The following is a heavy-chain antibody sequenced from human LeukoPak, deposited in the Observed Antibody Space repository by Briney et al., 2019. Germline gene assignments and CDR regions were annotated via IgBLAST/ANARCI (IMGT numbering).Heavy chain of an antibody. D-gene: IGHD2-21*01. CDR3: AKDQDGCGGDCYWDAFDI. V-gene: IGHV3-7*01. CDR2: IKQDGSEK. Sequence: GGSLRLSCAVSGFTFSSYWMSWVRQAPGKGLEWVANIKQDGSEKYYVDSVKGRFTISRDNAKNSLYLQMNSLRAEDTAVYYCAKDQDGCGGDCYWDAFDIWGQGTMVTVSS. J-gene: IGHJ3*02. CDR1: GFTFSSYW.